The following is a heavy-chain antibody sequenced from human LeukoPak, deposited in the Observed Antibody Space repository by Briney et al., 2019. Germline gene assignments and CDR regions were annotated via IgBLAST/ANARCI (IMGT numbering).Heavy chain of an antibody. CDR3: AELGITMIGGV. Sequence: GGSLRLSCAASGFTFSNSYMSWIRQAPGKGLEWISYISSSSGTIIHCADSVKGRFTISRDNAKNSLYLQMNSLRAEDTAVYYCAELGITMIGGVWGKGTTVTISS. CDR2: ISSSSGTII. CDR1: GFTFSNSY. V-gene: IGHV3-11*04. D-gene: IGHD3-10*02. J-gene: IGHJ6*04.